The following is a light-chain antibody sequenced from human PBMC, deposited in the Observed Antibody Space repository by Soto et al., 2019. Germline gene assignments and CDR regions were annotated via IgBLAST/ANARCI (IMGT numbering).Light chain of an antibody. CDR1: ESVGNW. CDR2: AAS. V-gene: IGKV1-17*03. CDR3: LQHNSYPQT. Sequence: DIQMTQSPSFVSASVGDRITITCRANESVGNWLAWYQQKPGKAPKRLIYAASNLHSRVPSRFSGSGSGTEFTLTISTLQPEDFATYFCLQHNSYPQTFGQGTKVDI. J-gene: IGKJ1*01.